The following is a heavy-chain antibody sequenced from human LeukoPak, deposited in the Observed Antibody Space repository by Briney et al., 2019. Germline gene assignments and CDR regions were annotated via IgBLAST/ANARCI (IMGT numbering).Heavy chain of an antibody. CDR1: GGSISSYY. V-gene: IGHV4-59*08. D-gene: IGHD1-26*01. CDR3: ARLGATYAFDI. CDR2: IYYSGST. Sequence: SETLSLTCTVSGGSISSYYWSWIRQPPGKGLEWIGYIYYSGSTNYNPSLKSRVTISVDTSKNQFSLKLSSVTAADTAVYYCARLGATYAFDIWGQGTMVTVSS. J-gene: IGHJ3*02.